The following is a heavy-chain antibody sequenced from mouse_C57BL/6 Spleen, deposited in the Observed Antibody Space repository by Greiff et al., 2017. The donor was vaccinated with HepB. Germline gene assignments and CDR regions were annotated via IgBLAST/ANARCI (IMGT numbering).Heavy chain of an antibody. V-gene: IGHV1-64*01. J-gene: IGHJ3*01. CDR3: ARSGGNSWFAY. D-gene: IGHD2-1*01. CDR1: GYTFTSYW. CDR2: IHPNSGST. Sequence: QVQLQQPGAELVKPGASVKLSCKAPGYTFTSYWMHWVKQRPGQGLEWIGMIHPNSGSTNYNEKFKSKATLTVDKSSSTAYMQLSSLTSEDSAVYYCARSGGNSWFAYWGQGTLVTVSA.